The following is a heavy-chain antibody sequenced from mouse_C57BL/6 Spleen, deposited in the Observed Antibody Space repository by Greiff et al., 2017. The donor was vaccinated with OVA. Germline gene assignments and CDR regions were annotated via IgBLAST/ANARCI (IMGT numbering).Heavy chain of an antibody. V-gene: IGHV5-17*01. CDR1: GFTFSDYG. J-gene: IGHJ4*01. CDR2: ISSGSSTI. Sequence: EVKVVESGGGLVKPGGSLKLSCAASGFTFSDYGMHWVRQAPEKGLEWVAYISSGSSTIYYADTVKGRFTISRDNAKNTLFLQMTSLRSEDTAMYYCARDYDYDDGYAMDYWGQGTSVTVSS. D-gene: IGHD2-4*01. CDR3: ARDYDYDDGYAMDY.